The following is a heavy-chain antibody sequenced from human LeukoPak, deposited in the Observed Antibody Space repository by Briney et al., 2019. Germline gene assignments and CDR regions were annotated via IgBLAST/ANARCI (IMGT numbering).Heavy chain of an antibody. CDR3: ASHFWSGYFYDY. J-gene: IGHJ4*02. D-gene: IGHD3-3*02. V-gene: IGHV4-34*01. CDR1: GGSFSGYY. Sequence: PSETLSLTCAVYGGSFSGYYWSWIRQPPGKGLEWIGEINHSGSTNYNPSLKSRVTIPVDTSKNQFSLKLSSVTAADTAVYYCASHFWSGYFYDYWGQGTLVTVSS. CDR2: INHSGST.